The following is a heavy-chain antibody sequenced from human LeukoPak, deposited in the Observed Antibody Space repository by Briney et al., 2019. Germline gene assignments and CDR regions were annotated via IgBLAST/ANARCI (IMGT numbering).Heavy chain of an antibody. Sequence: GGSLRLSCAASGYSFSTSDMHWVRQASGGGLEWVSSIASTGETYYAPSVKGRFTISRENAKNSLYLQMNSLRAEDTAVYYCAKWDCSGGSCYSDYWGQGTLVTVSS. V-gene: IGHV3-13*01. J-gene: IGHJ4*02. D-gene: IGHD2-15*01. CDR1: GYSFSTSD. CDR3: AKWDCSGGSCYSDY. CDR2: IASTGET.